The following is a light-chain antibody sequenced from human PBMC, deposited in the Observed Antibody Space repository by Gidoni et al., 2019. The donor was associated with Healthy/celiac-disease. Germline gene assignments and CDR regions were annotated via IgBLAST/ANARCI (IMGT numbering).Light chain of an antibody. J-gene: IGLJ2*01. Sequence: QSALTQPASVSGSPGQSITISCTGTSSDVGSYNLASWYQQHPGKAPKLMIYEVSKRPSGVSNLFSGSKSGNTASLTISGLQAEDEADYYGCSYAGSSTFVVFGGGTKLTVL. CDR3: CSYAGSSTFVV. V-gene: IGLV2-23*02. CDR2: EVS. CDR1: SSDVGSYNL.